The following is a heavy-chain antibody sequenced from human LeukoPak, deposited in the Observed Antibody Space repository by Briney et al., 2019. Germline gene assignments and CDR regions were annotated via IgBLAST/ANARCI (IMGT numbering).Heavy chain of an antibody. V-gene: IGHV3-21*01. J-gene: IGHJ4*02. Sequence: GGSLRLSCGASGFTFSSKTMNWVRQAPGKGLEWVSSISSGSTYIYYADSVKGRFTISRDNANYSLYLQMNSLRAEDTAVYYCARDFGRRIVAASYWGQGTLVTVSS. D-gene: IGHD6-25*01. CDR2: ISSGSTYI. CDR1: GFTFSSKT. CDR3: ARDFGRRIVAASY.